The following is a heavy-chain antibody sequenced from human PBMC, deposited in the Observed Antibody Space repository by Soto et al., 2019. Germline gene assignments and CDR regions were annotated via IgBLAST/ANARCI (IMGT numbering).Heavy chain of an antibody. D-gene: IGHD3-3*01. CDR3: ARGGTIFGRPLTRALFDY. CDR1: AGTFSGYA. CDR2: IIPILGKA. V-gene: IGHV1-69*10. J-gene: IGHJ4*02. Sequence: SVTVSCKASAGTFSGYAILWVRQAPGQGLEWIAGIIPILGKATYAQKIQGRVTLTGHESTSTAYMELSCLRSEDPAVYYCARGGTIFGRPLTRALFDYWGQGTLVTVSS.